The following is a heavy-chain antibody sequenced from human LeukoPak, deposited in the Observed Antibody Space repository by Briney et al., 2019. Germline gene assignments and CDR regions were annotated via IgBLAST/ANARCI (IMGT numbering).Heavy chain of an antibody. V-gene: IGHV1-69*13. CDR1: GGTFSSYA. Sequence: SVKVSCKASGGTFSSYAISWVRQAPGQGLEWMGGIIPIFGTANYAQKFQGRVTITADESTSTAYTELSSLRSEDTAVYYCARAYSSSASPRYYYYYMDVWGKGTTVTVSS. J-gene: IGHJ6*03. D-gene: IGHD6-13*01. CDR3: ARAYSSSASPRYYYYYMDV. CDR2: IIPIFGTA.